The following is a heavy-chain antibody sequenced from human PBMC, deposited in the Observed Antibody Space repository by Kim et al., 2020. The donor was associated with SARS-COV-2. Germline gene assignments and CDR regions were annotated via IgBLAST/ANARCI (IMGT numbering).Heavy chain of an antibody. CDR2: IWYDGSNK. D-gene: IGHD2-15*01. V-gene: IGHV3-33*01. CDR1: GFTFSSYG. J-gene: IGHJ4*02. Sequence: GGSLRLSCAASGFTFSSYGMHWVRQAPGKGLEWVAVIWYDGSNKYYADSVKGRFTISRDNSKNTLYLQMNSLRAEDTAVYYCARAGGSCYSGDYWGQGTLVTVSS. CDR3: ARAGGSCYSGDY.